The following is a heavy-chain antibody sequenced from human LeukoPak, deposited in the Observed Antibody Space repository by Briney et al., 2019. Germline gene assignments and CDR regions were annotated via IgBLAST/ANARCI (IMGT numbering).Heavy chain of an antibody. CDR1: GFTFSSYG. CDR3: ARDLGQYYDTSDNWFDP. V-gene: IGHV3-23*01. J-gene: IGHJ5*02. Sequence: GGSLRLSCAASGFTFSSYGMSWVRQAPGKGLQWVSAISGDGKDRDYPDSVKGRFTISRDNSKNTLYLQMNSLRAEDTAVYYCARDLGQYYDTSDNWFDPWGQGTLVTVSS. CDR2: ISGDGKDR. D-gene: IGHD3-22*01.